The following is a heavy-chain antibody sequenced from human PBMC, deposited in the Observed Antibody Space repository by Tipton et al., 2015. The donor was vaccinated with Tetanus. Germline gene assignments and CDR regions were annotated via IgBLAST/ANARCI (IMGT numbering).Heavy chain of an antibody. Sequence: SLRLSCATSGLSFSGYGLHWLRQALGKGLEWVAVIWYDGSQKYYGDSVKGRFTLSRDNSRNTAYLQMNSLRAQDTAVYFCARGDPRWGFVYALDHWGQGTLVTVSS. CDR3: ARGDPRWGFVYALDH. CDR2: IWYDGSQK. V-gene: IGHV3-33*08. J-gene: IGHJ4*02. D-gene: IGHD5/OR15-5a*01. CDR1: GLSFSGYG.